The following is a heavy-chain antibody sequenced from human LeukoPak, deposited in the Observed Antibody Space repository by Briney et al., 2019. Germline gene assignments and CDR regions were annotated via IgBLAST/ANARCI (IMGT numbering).Heavy chain of an antibody. J-gene: IGHJ4*02. D-gene: IGHD3-16*01. CDR2: IYYSGST. V-gene: IGHV4-39*07. CDR3: ARGNWAWMITFGGARPYYFDY. CDR1: GGSISSSSYY. Sequence: SETLSLTCTVSGGSISSSSYYWGWIRQPPGKGLEWIGSIYYSGSTYHNPSLKSRVTISVDTSKNQFSLKLSSVTAADTAVYYCARGNWAWMITFGGARPYYFDYWGQGTLVTVSS.